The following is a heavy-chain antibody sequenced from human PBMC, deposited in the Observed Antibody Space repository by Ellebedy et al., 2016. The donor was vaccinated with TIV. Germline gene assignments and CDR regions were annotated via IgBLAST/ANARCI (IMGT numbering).Heavy chain of an antibody. CDR2: IKEDGSEE. CDR3: VRGAGSYNFDY. Sequence: GESLKISCAASGFTFSLNWMYWVRQAPGKGLEWVANIKEDGSEEYYVDSVKGRFTISRDNAKNSLYLQMNSLRAEDTAVYYCVRGAGSYNFDYWGQGTLVTV. J-gene: IGHJ4*02. D-gene: IGHD1-26*01. V-gene: IGHV3-7*03. CDR1: GFTFSLNW.